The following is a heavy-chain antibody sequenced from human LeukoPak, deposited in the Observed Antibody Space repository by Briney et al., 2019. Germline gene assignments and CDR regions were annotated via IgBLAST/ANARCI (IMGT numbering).Heavy chain of an antibody. CDR3: ARVGAVAGNNFDY. Sequence: SETLSLTCTVSGGSISSSSYYWGWIRQPPGKGLEWIGSNYYSGRTYYNPSLKSRVTISVDASKNQFSLKLSSVTAADTAVYYCARVGAVAGNNFDYWGQGTLVTVSS. CDR2: NYYSGRT. J-gene: IGHJ4*02. D-gene: IGHD6-19*01. V-gene: IGHV4-39*07. CDR1: GGSISSSSYY.